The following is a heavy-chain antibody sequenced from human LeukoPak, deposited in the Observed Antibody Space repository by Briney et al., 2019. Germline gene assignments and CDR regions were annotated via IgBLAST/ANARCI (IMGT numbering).Heavy chain of an antibody. CDR3: ARDSDYYASGTYYRVGFDP. J-gene: IGHJ5*02. CDR2: TYYGSKWYS. V-gene: IGHV6-1*01. D-gene: IGHD3-10*01. CDR1: GDSVSSHSAA. Sequence: SQTLSLVCAISGDSVSSHSAAWNWIRQSPSRGLEWLGRTYYGSKWYSDYAVSVKSRITINPDTSKNQFSLQLNSVTPEDTAVYYCARDSDYYASGTYYRVGFDPWGQGTLVTVSS.